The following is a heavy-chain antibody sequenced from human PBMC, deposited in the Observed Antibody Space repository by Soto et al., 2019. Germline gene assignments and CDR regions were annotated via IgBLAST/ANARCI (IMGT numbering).Heavy chain of an antibody. V-gene: IGHV3-13*01. D-gene: IGHD3-16*02. J-gene: IGHJ5*02. CDR1: GFTFSSYD. CDR2: IGTAGDT. Sequence: EVQLVESGGGLVQPGGSLRLSCAASGFTFSSYDMHWVRQATGKGLEWVSAIGTAGDTYYPGSVKGRFTISRENAKNSLYLQRNSLRAGDTAVYYCARDRYPSSGKKHEENWFDPWGQGTLVTVSS. CDR3: ARDRYPSSGKKHEENWFDP.